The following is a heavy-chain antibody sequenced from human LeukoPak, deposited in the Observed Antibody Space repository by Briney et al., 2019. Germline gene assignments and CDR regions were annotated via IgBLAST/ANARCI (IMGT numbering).Heavy chain of an antibody. CDR3: ARVRYSYGLNYFDY. V-gene: IGHV4-30-2*01. D-gene: IGHD5-18*01. CDR1: GGSISSGGYS. J-gene: IGHJ4*02. Sequence: SETLSLTCAVSGGSISSGGYSWSWLRQPPGKGLEWIGYIYHSGSTYYNPSLKSRVTISVDRSKNQFSLKLSSVTAADTAVYYCARVRYSYGLNYFDYWGQGTLVTVSS. CDR2: IYHSGST.